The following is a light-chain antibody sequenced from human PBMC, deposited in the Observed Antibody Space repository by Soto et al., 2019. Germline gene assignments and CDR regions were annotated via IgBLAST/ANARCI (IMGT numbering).Light chain of an antibody. CDR3: SSFSGSSTNV. J-gene: IGLJ1*01. Sequence: QSVLTQPASVSGSPGQSITISCTGTSSDVGGYNYVSWYQQHPGKAPKLIIYEVSHRPSGVSNRFSGSKSGNTASLTISGLQAEDEADYYCSSFSGSSTNVFGTGTKLTVL. V-gene: IGLV2-14*01. CDR2: EVS. CDR1: SSDVGGYNY.